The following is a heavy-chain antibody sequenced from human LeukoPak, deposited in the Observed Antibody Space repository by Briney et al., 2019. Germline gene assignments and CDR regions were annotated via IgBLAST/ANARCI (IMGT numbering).Heavy chain of an antibody. J-gene: IGHJ3*02. Sequence: SETLSLTCTVSGGYISSYYWSWIRQPAGKGLEWIGRIYTSGSTNYNPSLKSRVTISVDTSKNQFSLKLSSVTAADTAVYYCARASDYMRAFDIWGQGTMVTVSS. D-gene: IGHD4-11*01. V-gene: IGHV4-4*07. CDR1: GGYISSYY. CDR3: ARASDYMRAFDI. CDR2: IYTSGST.